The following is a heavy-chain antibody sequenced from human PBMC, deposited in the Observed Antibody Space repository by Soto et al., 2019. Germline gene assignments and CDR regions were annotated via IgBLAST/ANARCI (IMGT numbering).Heavy chain of an antibody. CDR2: VSSSGGII. D-gene: IGHD3-10*01. CDR1: GFTFSNYD. V-gene: IGHV3-48*03. J-gene: IGHJ6*02. Sequence: GGSLRLSCAASGFTFSNYDINWVRQAPGKGPEWISHVSSSGGIIYYADSVKGRFTISRDNAKNSLYLQMNSLRGEDTAVYYCAREGSVSSSDYYAYYYGMDVWGQGTTVTVSS. CDR3: AREGSVSSSDYYAYYYGMDV.